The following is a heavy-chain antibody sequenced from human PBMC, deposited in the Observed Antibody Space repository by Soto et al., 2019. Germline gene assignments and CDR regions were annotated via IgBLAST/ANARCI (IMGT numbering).Heavy chain of an antibody. D-gene: IGHD6-13*01. CDR2: IRSKAYGGTT. Sequence: PGGSLRLSCTASGFTFGDYAMSWFRQAPGKGLEWVGFIRSKAYGGTTEYAASVKGRFTISRDDSKSIAYLQMNSLKTEDTAVYYCTRDALTLYSSSWQQNINKGEPIAVAPRDYWGQGTLVPVSS. J-gene: IGHJ4*02. CDR1: GFTFGDYA. CDR3: TRDALTLYSSSWQQNINKGEPIAVAPRDY. V-gene: IGHV3-49*03.